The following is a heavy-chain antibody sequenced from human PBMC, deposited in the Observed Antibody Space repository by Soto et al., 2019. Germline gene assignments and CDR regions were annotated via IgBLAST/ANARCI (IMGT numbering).Heavy chain of an antibody. CDR3: AKYSYYDSSGYYLGIDY. J-gene: IGHJ4*02. D-gene: IGHD3-22*01. CDR2: IYYSGST. V-gene: IGHV4-59*01. Sequence: SETLSLTCTVSGDSISSYYWSWIRQPPGKGLEWIGYIYYSGSTNYNPSLKSRVTISVDTSENQFSLKLSSVTAADTAVYYCAKYSYYDSSGYYLGIDYWGQGTLVTVSS. CDR1: GDSISSYY.